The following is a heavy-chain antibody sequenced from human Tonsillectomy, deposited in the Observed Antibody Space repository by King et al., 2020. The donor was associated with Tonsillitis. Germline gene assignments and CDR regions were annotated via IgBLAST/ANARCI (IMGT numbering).Heavy chain of an antibody. CDR3: AKHFSSSSWLFFDN. D-gene: IGHD6-6*01. J-gene: IGHJ4*02. CDR1: GFTFSSYA. V-gene: IGHV3-23*04. Sequence: VQLVESGGGLVQPGGSLRLSCAAAGFTFSSYAMSWVRQAPGKGLEWVSGFSGSGGDIYYANSVRGRFTISRDNSKNTVSLQMNSLRAEDTAVYYCAKHFSSSSWLFFDNWGQGNLVPVSS. CDR2: FSGSGGDI.